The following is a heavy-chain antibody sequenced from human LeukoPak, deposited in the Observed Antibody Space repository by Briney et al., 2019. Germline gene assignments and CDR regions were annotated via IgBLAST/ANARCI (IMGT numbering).Heavy chain of an antibody. CDR1: GFTFSSYG. V-gene: IGHV3-30*02. J-gene: IGHJ6*03. CDR3: AKGSKEVLFTRDHYMDV. Sequence: PGGSLRLSCAASGFTFSSYGMHWVHQAPGKGLEWVAFIRYDGSNNYYAHSVKGRFTISRDNSKNTLYLQMNSLRAEDTAVYYCAKGSKEVLFTRDHYMDVWGKGTTVTISS. D-gene: IGHD3-3*01. CDR2: IRYDGSNN.